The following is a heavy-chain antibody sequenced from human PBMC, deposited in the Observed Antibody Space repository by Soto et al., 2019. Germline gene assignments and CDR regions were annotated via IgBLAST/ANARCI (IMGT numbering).Heavy chain of an antibody. D-gene: IGHD3-10*01. CDR2: IYDSGST. CDR1: VDSLKNHY. CDR3: ERSSMVPVDYFDF. V-gene: IGHV4-59*11. Sequence: PSETLSLTCSVSVDSLKNHYWAWIRHSPGKGLEWIGNIYDSGSTNYSPALKSRVSMSVDTSKNLFSLKMNSVTAADTAVYYCERSSMVPVDYFDFWGQGTLVTVYS. J-gene: IGHJ4*02.